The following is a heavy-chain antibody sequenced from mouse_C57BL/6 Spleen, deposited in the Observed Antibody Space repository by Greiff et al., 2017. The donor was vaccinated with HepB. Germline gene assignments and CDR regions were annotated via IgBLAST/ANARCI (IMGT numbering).Heavy chain of an antibody. CDR2: INPNNGGT. J-gene: IGHJ4*01. V-gene: IGHV1-26*01. D-gene: IGHD1-1*01. CDR3: ARSSTTVVANAMDY. CDR1: GYTFTDYY. Sequence: EVKLQQSGPELVKPGASVKISCKASGYTFTDYYMNWVKQSHGKSLEWIGDINPNNGGTSYNQKFKGKATLTVDKSSSTAYMELRSLTSEDSAVYYCARSSTTVVANAMDYWGQGTSVTVSS.